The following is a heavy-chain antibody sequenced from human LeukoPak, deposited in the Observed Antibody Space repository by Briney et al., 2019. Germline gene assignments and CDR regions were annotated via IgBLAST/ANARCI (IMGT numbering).Heavy chain of an antibody. CDR3: VKSREASTRYSLGDY. CDR1: GFTFSNYA. J-gene: IGHJ4*02. CDR2: ISNTGERT. Sequence: VGSLRLSCAASGFTFSNYAMTWVHQAPGKGLDWVSSISNTGERTYYADSVKGRFTIRRDNSKNTVDLDMNNVRADDTAVYYCVKSREASTRYSLGDYWGQGSLVTVSS. V-gene: IGHV3-23*01. D-gene: IGHD6-13*01.